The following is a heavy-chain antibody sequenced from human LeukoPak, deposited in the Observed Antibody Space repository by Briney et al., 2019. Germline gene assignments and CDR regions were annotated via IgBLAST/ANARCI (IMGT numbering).Heavy chain of an antibody. Sequence: SETLSLTCAVYGGSFSGYYWSWIRQPPGKGLEWIGEINHSGSTNYNPSLKSRVTISVDTSKNQFSLKLSSVTAADTAVYYCARGLPGRIDAFDIWGQGTMDTVSS. CDR3: ARGLPGRIDAFDI. J-gene: IGHJ3*02. CDR1: GGSFSGYY. V-gene: IGHV4-34*01. CDR2: INHSGST.